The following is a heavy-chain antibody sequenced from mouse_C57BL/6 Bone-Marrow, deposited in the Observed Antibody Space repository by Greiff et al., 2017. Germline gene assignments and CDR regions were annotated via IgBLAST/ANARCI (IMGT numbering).Heavy chain of an antibody. J-gene: IGHJ2*01. CDR1: GFTFSDYY. D-gene: IGHD1-1*01. CDR3: ARSITTVVAFDY. CDR2: INYDGSST. V-gene: IGHV5-16*01. Sequence: EVKVVESEGGLVQPGSSMKLSCTASGFTFSDYYMAWVRQVPEKGLEWVANINYDGSSTYYLDSLKSRFIISRDNAKNILYLQMSSLKSEDTATYYCARSITTVVAFDYWGQGTTLTVSS.